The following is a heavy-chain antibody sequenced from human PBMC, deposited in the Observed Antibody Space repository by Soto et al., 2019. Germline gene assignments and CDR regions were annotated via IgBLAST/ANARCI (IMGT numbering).Heavy chain of an antibody. J-gene: IGHJ4*02. CDR3: ARGGPGYGDRIFEY. Sequence: QVQLQESGPGLVKPSETLPLTCTVSGGSIGSYYWSWIRQPPGKGLEWIGFIYYRGSTNYNPSLKSRVTISVDTSKNQFFLKLTSVTPADTAVYYCARGGPGYGDRIFEYWGQGTLVTVSS. D-gene: IGHD4-17*01. V-gene: IGHV4-59*01. CDR1: GGSIGSYY. CDR2: IYYRGST.